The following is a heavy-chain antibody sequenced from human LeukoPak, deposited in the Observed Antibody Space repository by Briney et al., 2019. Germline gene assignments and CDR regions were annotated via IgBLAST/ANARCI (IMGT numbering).Heavy chain of an antibody. CDR2: ISAYNGNT. Sequence: GASVKVSCKASGYTFTSYGISWVRQAPGQGPEWMGWISAYNGNTNYAQKLQGRVTMTTDTSTSTAYMELRSLRSDDTAVYYCARRYDYGDYYYYYYMDVWGKGTTVTVSS. V-gene: IGHV1-18*01. CDR1: GYTFTSYG. CDR3: ARRYDYGDYYYYYYMDV. J-gene: IGHJ6*03. D-gene: IGHD4-17*01.